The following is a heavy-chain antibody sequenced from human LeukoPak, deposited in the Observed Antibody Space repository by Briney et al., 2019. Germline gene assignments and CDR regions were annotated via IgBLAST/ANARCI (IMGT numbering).Heavy chain of an antibody. D-gene: IGHD3-10*01. Sequence: PGGSLRLSCAASGFTFSDYYMSWIRQAPGKGLEWVSYISSSGSTIYYADSVKGRFTISRDNAKNSLYLQMNSLRAEDTAVYYCARDHTARPRPIRGVIDYWGQGTLVTVSS. V-gene: IGHV3-11*01. J-gene: IGHJ4*02. CDR2: ISSSGSTI. CDR1: GFTFSDYY. CDR3: ARDHTARPRPIRGVIDY.